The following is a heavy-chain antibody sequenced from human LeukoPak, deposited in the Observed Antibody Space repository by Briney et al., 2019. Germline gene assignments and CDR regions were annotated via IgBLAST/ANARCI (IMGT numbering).Heavy chain of an antibody. Sequence: PGGSLRLSCAASGFTFSSYWMHWVRQVPGKGLVWVSRISSDGSSTRYADSVKGRFTISRDNAKNTLYLQMNSLRAEDTAVYYCARVGCSGGGCYQGLYYYYGMDVWGQGTTVTVSS. D-gene: IGHD2-15*01. J-gene: IGHJ6*02. CDR1: GFTFSSYW. CDR3: ARVGCSGGGCYQGLYYYYGMDV. CDR2: ISSDGSST. V-gene: IGHV3-74*01.